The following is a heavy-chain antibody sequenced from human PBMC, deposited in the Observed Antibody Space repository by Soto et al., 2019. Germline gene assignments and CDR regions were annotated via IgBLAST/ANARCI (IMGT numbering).Heavy chain of an antibody. CDR1: GGSFSGYY. V-gene: IGHV4-34*01. CDR3: ARATLVATSISPPPTWYYYYYGMDV. D-gene: IGHD5-12*01. CDR2: INHSGST. J-gene: IGHJ6*02. Sequence: SETLSLTCAVYGGSFSGYYWSWIRQPPGKGLEWIGEINHSGSTNYNPSLKSRVTISVDTSKNQFSLKLSSVTAADTAVYYCARATLVATSISPPPTWYYYYYGMDVWGQGTTVTVSS.